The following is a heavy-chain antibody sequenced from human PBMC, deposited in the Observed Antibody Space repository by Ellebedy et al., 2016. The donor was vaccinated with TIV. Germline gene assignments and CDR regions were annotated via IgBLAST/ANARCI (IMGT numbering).Heavy chain of an antibody. V-gene: IGHV1-46*01. CDR1: GYTFTSYY. Sequence: ASVTVSCXASGYTFTSYYMHWVRQAPGQGLEWMGIINPSGGRTSYAQKFQGRVTMTRDTSTSTVYMELSSLRSEDTAVYYCARDLFGGVTADYWGQGTLVTVSS. D-gene: IGHD3-16*01. CDR3: ARDLFGGVTADY. J-gene: IGHJ4*02. CDR2: INPSGGRT.